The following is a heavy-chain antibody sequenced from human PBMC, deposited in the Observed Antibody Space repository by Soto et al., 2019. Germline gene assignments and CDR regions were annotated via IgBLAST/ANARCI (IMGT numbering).Heavy chain of an antibody. Sequence: QVQLVESGGGVVQSGRSLRLSCAASRFTFSRYDMHWVRQAPGKGLQWVAVMPYDGSNKYYADSVKGRFTISRDNSKNTLYLQMNSLSPEDTAVYYCAKNSDYSGFDYWGQGTLVTVSS. D-gene: IGHD1-26*01. J-gene: IGHJ4*02. CDR3: AKNSDYSGFDY. V-gene: IGHV3-30*18. CDR1: RFTFSRYD. CDR2: MPYDGSNK.